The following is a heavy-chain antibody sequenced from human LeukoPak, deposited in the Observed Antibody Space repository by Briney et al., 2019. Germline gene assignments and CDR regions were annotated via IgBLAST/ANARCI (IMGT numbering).Heavy chain of an antibody. CDR2: IHHSGST. V-gene: IGHV4-38-2*02. CDR3: ARVNWNPDY. J-gene: IGHJ4*02. CDR1: CYHISTDDL. Sequence: SETLSLTRSGSCYHISTDDLRAWIRQPPGKGLEWIGSIHHSGSTYYNSSLKSRVTISVDTSKNQFSLKVSSVTAADTVVYYCARVNWNPDYWGQGTLVTVSS. D-gene: IGHD1-1*01.